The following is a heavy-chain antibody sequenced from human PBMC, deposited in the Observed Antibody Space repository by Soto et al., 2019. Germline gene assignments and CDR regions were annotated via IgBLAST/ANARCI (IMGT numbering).Heavy chain of an antibody. CDR1: GGSFTYI. CDR2: ISSSSSTI. V-gene: IGHV3-48*02. CDR3: ARRIQLWFSAFDI. D-gene: IGHD5-18*01. Sequence: SCKASGGSFTYIMNWVRQAPVKGLEWVSYISSSSSTIYYADSVKGRFTISRDNAKNSLYLQMNSLRDEDTAVYYCARRIQLWFSAFDIWGQGTMVTVSS. J-gene: IGHJ3*02.